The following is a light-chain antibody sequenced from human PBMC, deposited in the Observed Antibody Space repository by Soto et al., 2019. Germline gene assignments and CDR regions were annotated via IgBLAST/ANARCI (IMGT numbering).Light chain of an antibody. CDR2: EVS. Sequence: QSALTQPASVSGSPGQSITISCTGTSSDVGGYNYVSWYQQHPGKAPKLVIYEVSNRPSGVSDRFSGSKSGSTASLTIFGLQTEDESDYYCSSSTNSGTNYVFGTGTKLTVL. J-gene: IGLJ1*01. V-gene: IGLV2-14*01. CDR3: SSSTNSGTNYV. CDR1: SSDVGGYNY.